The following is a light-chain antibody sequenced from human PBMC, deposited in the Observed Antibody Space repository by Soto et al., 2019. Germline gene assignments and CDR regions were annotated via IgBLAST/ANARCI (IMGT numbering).Light chain of an antibody. CDR2: VGTGGIVG. CDR1: SGYSNYK. V-gene: IGLV9-49*01. CDR3: GADHGSGSNYV. Sequence: QLVLTQPPSASASLGASVTLTCTLSSGYSNYKVDWYQQRPGKGPRFVMRVGTGGIVGSKGDGIPDRFSVLGSGLNRYLTIKNIQEEDESDYHCGADHGSGSNYVVGTGTKLTVL. J-gene: IGLJ1*01.